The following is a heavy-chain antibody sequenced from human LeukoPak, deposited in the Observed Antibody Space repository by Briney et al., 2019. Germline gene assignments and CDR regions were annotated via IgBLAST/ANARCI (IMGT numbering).Heavy chain of an antibody. V-gene: IGHV3-74*01. CDR1: GFTFSNHW. CDR2: INSDMSST. Sequence: PGGSLRLSCAASGFTFSNHWMHWVRQAPGKGLVWVSRINSDMSSTNYADSVKGRFTISRDNAKNSLHLQMNSLRAEDTAVYYCVREAGWSHDSWGQGTLVTVSS. D-gene: IGHD3-3*01. J-gene: IGHJ5*01. CDR3: VREAGWSHDS.